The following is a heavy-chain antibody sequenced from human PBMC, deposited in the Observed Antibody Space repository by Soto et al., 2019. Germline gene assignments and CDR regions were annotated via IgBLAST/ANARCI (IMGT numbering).Heavy chain of an antibody. D-gene: IGHD2-15*01. CDR1: GFTFSSYG. CDR3: ARDGRSVIAATFGWFDP. CDR2: IWYDGSNK. Sequence: QVQRVESGGGVVQPGRSLRLSCAASGFTFSSYGMHWVRQAPGKGLEWVAVIWYDGSNKYYADSVKGRFTISRDNSKNTLYLQMNSLRAEDTAVYYCARDGRSVIAATFGWFDPWGQGTLVTVSS. J-gene: IGHJ5*02. V-gene: IGHV3-33*01.